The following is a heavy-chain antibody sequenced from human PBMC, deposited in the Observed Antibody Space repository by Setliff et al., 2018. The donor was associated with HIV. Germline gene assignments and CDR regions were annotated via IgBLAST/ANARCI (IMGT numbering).Heavy chain of an antibody. CDR3: ARESKGAMALEIFDY. D-gene: IGHD1-26*01. V-gene: IGHV3-30*02. Sequence: PGGSLRLSCAVSGFTFISYGMYWVRQAPGKGLEWVAFIRYDGSYIYYADSVKGRFTISRDNAKISLFLQMNSLRAEDTAVYYCARESKGAMALEIFDYWGQGTLVTVSS. CDR2: IRYDGSYI. CDR1: GFTFISYG. J-gene: IGHJ4*02.